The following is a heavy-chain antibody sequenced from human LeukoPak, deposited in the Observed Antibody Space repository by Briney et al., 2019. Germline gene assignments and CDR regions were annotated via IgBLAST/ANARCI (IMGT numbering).Heavy chain of an antibody. CDR1: DFTVSSNS. CDR3: ASAEHRIAAAAALFDY. D-gene: IGHD6-13*01. J-gene: IGHJ4*02. Sequence: QPGGSLRLSCAASDFTVSSNSMSWVRQAPGKGLEWVSVTYSGGSTYYADSVKGRFTISRDNSKNTLYLQMNSLRAEDTAVYYCASAEHRIAAAAALFDYWGQGTLVTVSS. V-gene: IGHV3-53*01. CDR2: TYSGGST.